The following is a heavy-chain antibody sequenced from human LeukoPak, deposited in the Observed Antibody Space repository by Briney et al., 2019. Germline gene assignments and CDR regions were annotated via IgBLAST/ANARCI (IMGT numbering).Heavy chain of an antibody. J-gene: IGHJ4*02. V-gene: IGHV4-34*01. Sequence: PSETLSLTCAVYGGSFSGYYWSWIRQPPGKGLEWIGEINHSGSTNYNPSLKSRVTISVDTSKNQFSLKLSSVTAADTAVYYCARQDGYYFDYWGQGTLVTASS. CDR2: INHSGST. CDR3: ARQDGYYFDY. CDR1: GGSFSGYY. D-gene: IGHD5-24*01.